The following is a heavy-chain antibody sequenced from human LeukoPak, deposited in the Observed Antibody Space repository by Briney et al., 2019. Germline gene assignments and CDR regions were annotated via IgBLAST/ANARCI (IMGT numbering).Heavy chain of an antibody. CDR1: GDSVSGSPAV. J-gene: IGHJ4*02. Sequence: SQTLSLTCAISGDSVSGSPAVWNWIRQSPSRGLERLGRAYYRSKWYIDYAESVKGRITITPDTSKNQFSLQLNSVTPEDTAVYYCARGAVRGGTNFDYWGQGTLVTVSS. D-gene: IGHD3-10*01. V-gene: IGHV6-1*01. CDR3: ARGAVRGGTNFDY. CDR2: AYYRSKWYI.